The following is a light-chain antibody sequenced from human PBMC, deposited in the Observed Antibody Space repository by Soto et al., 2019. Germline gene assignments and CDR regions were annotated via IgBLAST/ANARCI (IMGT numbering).Light chain of an antibody. CDR2: DVS. J-gene: IGLJ3*02. V-gene: IGLV2-11*01. CDR1: SRDIGGYNF. CDR3: CSYGGSYTWV. Sequence: QSALTQPASVSGSLGRSITIPCSGSSRDIGGYNFVSWYQQHPGKAPTLMIFDVSQRPSGVPDRFSGSKSGNTASLTISGLQADDEADYYCCSYGGSYTWVFGGGTKLTVL.